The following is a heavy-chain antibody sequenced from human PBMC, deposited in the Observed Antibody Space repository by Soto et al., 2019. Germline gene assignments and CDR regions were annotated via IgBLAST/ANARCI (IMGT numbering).Heavy chain of an antibody. D-gene: IGHD5-18*01. V-gene: IGHV1-69*01. CDR3: ATGGHNDGYTFYHVMDV. J-gene: IGHJ6*02. Sequence: QVQVVQSGAEVKKPGSSVKVSCKVSGGIFTNNAISWVRQAPGQGLEWLGGVIPLFDTAYYAQIFRGRLRISADGATTTAYMDLSGLTSADTAVYFCATGGHNDGYTFYHVMDVWGQGTTVTVS. CDR2: VIPLFDTA. CDR1: GGIFTNNA.